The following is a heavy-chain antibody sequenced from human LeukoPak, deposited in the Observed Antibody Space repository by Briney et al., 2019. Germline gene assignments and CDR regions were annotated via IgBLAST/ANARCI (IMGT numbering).Heavy chain of an antibody. V-gene: IGHV4-34*01. CDR2: INHSGST. CDR1: GGSFSGYY. CDR3: ARGRLQLFYYYCDMDV. Sequence: SETLSLTCAVYGGSFSGYYWSWIRQPPGKGLEWIGEINHSGSTNYNPSLKSRVTISVDTSKNQFSLKLSSVTAADTAVYYCARGRLQLFYYYCDMDVWGQGTTVTVSS. D-gene: IGHD5-18*01. J-gene: IGHJ6*02.